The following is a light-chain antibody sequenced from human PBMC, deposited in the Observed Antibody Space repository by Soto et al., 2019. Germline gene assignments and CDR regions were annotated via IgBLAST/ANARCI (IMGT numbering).Light chain of an antibody. CDR3: SSYTSTNSGV. CDR1: SSDVGGYNY. Sequence: QSALTQSASVSGSPGQSITLSCTGTSSDVGGYNYVSWYQQHPGKAPKLIIYDVSNRPSGVSTRFSGSKSGNTASLTISGLQAEDEADYSCSSYTSTNSGVFGGGTKLTVL. V-gene: IGLV2-14*01. J-gene: IGLJ3*02. CDR2: DVS.